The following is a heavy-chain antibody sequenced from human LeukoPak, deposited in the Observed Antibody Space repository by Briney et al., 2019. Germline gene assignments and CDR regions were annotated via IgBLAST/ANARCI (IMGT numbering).Heavy chain of an antibody. CDR1: GFTFSYYG. CDR3: TRDADTSGHYDIFDI. J-gene: IGHJ3*02. Sequence: GGSLRLSCATSGFTFSYYGIHWVRQAPGKGLEWVAVMWSDGIRKYYTDSVKGRFTVSGDTSKNTQYLEMSSLRVEDTAVYYCTRDADTSGHYDIFDIWGQGTMVTVSS. CDR2: MWSDGIRK. D-gene: IGHD6-19*01. V-gene: IGHV3-33*01.